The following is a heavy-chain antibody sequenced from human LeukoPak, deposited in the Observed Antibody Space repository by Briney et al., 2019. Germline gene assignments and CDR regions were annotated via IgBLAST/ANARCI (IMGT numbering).Heavy chain of an antibody. CDR2: IYHSGST. CDR3: ARAHPIYDYLTSGVTPGVVVRAFDI. Sequence: SETLSLTCTVSGYSISSGYYWGWIRQPPGKGLEWIGSIYHSGSTYYNPSLKSRVTISVDTSKNQFSLKLSSVTAADTAVYYCARAHPIYDYLTSGVTPGVVVRAFDIWGQGTMVTVSS. V-gene: IGHV4-38-2*02. D-gene: IGHD3-22*01. J-gene: IGHJ3*02. CDR1: GYSISSGYY.